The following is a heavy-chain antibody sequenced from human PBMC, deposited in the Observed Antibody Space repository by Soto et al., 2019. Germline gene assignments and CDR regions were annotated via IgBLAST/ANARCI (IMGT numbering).Heavy chain of an antibody. CDR1: GYSFTSYW. V-gene: IGHV5-51*01. D-gene: IGHD1-26*01. CDR3: YSGSYYYYYGMDV. CDR2: IYPGDSDT. Sequence: GSLKISCKGSGYSFTSYWIGWVRQMPGKGLEWMGIIYPGDSDTRYSPSFQGQVTISADKSISTAYLQWSSLKASDTAMYYCYSGSYYYYYGMDVWGQGTTVTVSS. J-gene: IGHJ6*02.